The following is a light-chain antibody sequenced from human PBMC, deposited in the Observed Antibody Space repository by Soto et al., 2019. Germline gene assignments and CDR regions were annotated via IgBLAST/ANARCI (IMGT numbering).Light chain of an antibody. CDR2: GNS. J-gene: IGLJ3*02. Sequence: QSALTQPPSVSGAPGQRVTISCTGSSSNIGAGYDVHWYQQLPGTVPKLLIYGNSNRPSGVPDRFSSSKSGTSASLAITGLQAEDEADYYCHSYDSSLSGSVFGGGTKLTVL. CDR3: HSYDSSLSGSV. CDR1: SSNIGAGYD. V-gene: IGLV1-40*01.